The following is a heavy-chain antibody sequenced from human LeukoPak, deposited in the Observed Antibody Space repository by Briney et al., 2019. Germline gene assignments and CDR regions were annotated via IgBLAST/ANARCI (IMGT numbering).Heavy chain of an antibody. Sequence: GASVKVSCKASGYTFTGYYMHWVRQAPGQGLEWMGWINPNSGGTNYAQKFQGRVTMTRDTSISTAYMELSRLRSDDTAVYYCARDPSPDYGDWFDPWGQGTLVTVSS. D-gene: IGHD4-17*01. J-gene: IGHJ5*02. CDR2: INPNSGGT. CDR1: GYTFTGYY. CDR3: ARDPSPDYGDWFDP. V-gene: IGHV1-2*02.